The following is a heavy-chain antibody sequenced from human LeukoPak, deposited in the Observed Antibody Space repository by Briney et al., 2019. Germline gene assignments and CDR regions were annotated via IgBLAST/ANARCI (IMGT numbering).Heavy chain of an antibody. J-gene: IGHJ4*02. V-gene: IGHV3-30*03. Sequence: HSGGSLRLSCAASGFKFSSYSMNWVRQAPGKGLEWVAVTSPDEGLKFYGDSVKGRFTISRDNSKNTMYLQMNNLREEDTAVYYCTRDPILGAPDYFDYWGQGTLVTVSS. CDR1: GFKFSSYS. CDR3: TRDPILGAPDYFDY. D-gene: IGHD1-26*01. CDR2: TSPDEGLK.